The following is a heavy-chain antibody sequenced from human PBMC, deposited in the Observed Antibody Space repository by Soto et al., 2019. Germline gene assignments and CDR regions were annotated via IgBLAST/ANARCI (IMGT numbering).Heavy chain of an antibody. Sequence: QVPLVQSGAEVKKPGASVKVSCKASGYTFTSYGISWVRQAPGQGLEWMGWISAYNGNTNYAQKLQGRVTMTTDTSTSTAYMELRSLRSDDTAVYYCASMGVVATTKSYYYGMDVWGQGTTVTVSS. CDR1: GYTFTSYG. CDR3: ASMGVVATTKSYYYGMDV. J-gene: IGHJ6*02. V-gene: IGHV1-18*04. CDR2: ISAYNGNT. D-gene: IGHD5-12*01.